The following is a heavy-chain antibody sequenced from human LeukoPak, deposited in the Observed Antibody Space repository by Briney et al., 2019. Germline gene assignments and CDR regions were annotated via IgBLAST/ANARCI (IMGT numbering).Heavy chain of an antibody. CDR1: GFTFSSYA. V-gene: IGHV3-30*04. CDR3: ARDGRQHSSDNWFDP. CDR2: ISYDGSNK. J-gene: IGHJ5*02. D-gene: IGHD6-25*01. Sequence: PGRSLRLSCAAFGFTFSSYAMHWVRQAPGKGLEWVAVISYDGSNKYYADSVKGRFTISRDNSKNTLYLQMNSLRAEDTAEYYCARDGRQHSSDNWFDPWGQGTLVTVSS.